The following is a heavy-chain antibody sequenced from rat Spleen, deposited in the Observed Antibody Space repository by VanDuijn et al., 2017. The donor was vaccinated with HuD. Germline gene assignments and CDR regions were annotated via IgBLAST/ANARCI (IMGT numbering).Heavy chain of an antibody. CDR3: ARQDYGGYWFAY. V-gene: IGHV5-25*01. Sequence: EVQLVESGGGLVQPGRSLKLSCAASGFTFSNYYMAWVRQAPTKGLEWVASISTGGGNTYYQDSVKGRFTISRDNAKSTLYLQMDSLRSEDTATYYCARQDYGGYWFAYWGQGTLVTVSS. D-gene: IGHD1-11*01. CDR2: ISTGGGNT. CDR1: GFTFSNYY. J-gene: IGHJ3*01.